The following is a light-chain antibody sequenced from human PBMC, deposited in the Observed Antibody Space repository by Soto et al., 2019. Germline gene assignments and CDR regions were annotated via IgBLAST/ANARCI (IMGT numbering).Light chain of an antibody. V-gene: IGKV3-20*01. CDR2: VAS. CDR3: QQYGSSPLYT. CDR1: QSVSSSY. J-gene: IGKJ2*01. Sequence: EIVLTQSPGTLSLSPGERATLSCRASQSVSSSYLAWYQQKPGQAPRLLIYVASSRATGIPDRFSGSGSGTDFTLTISRLEPEDFAVYYCQQYGSSPLYTFGQGTKREIK.